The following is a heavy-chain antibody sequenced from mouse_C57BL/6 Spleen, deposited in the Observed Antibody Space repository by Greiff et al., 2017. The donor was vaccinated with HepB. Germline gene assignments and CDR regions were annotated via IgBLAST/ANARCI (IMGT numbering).Heavy chain of an antibody. CDR1: GFSFNTYA. Sequence: EVKLVESGGGLVQPKGSLKLSCAASGFSFNTYAMNWVRQAPGKGLEWVARIRSKSNNYATYYADSVKDRFTISRDDSESMLYLQMNNLKTEDTAMYYCVRHRGDSSGSFDYWGQGTTLTVSS. V-gene: IGHV10-1*01. D-gene: IGHD3-2*02. CDR3: VRHRGDSSGSFDY. CDR2: IRSKSNNYAT. J-gene: IGHJ2*01.